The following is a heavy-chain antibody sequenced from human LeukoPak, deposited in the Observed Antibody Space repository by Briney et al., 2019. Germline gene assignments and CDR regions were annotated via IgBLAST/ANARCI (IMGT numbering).Heavy chain of an antibody. CDR1: GLTFSDYY. V-gene: IGHV3-11*01. Sequence: GGSLRLSCAVSGLTFSDYYMSWIRQAPGKGLEWVSYISSGGSTISHADSVKGRFTISRDNAENSLYLQMNSLRAEDTAVYYCAGRAAAGRCFDYWGQGTLVTVSS. J-gene: IGHJ4*02. D-gene: IGHD6-13*01. CDR3: AGRAAAGRCFDY. CDR2: ISSGGSTI.